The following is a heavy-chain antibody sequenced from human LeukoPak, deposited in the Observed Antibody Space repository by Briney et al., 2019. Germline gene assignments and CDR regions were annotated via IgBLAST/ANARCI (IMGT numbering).Heavy chain of an antibody. Sequence: GGSLRLSCAASGFTFSSYSMNWVRQAPGKGLEWVSSISSSSSYIYYADSVKGRFTISRDNAKNSLYLQMNSLRSEDTAVYYCARGGDIVVVPAYYYYGMDVWGQGTTVTVSS. CDR3: ARGGDIVVVPAYYYYGMDV. D-gene: IGHD2-2*01. V-gene: IGHV3-21*04. CDR2: ISSSSSYI. CDR1: GFTFSSYS. J-gene: IGHJ6*02.